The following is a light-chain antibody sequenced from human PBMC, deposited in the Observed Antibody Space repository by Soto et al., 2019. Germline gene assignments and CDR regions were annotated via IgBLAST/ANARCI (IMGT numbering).Light chain of an antibody. CDR2: GSS. V-gene: IGKV3-20*01. CDR1: QTVSSGY. Sequence: EVVLTQSPGTLSLSPGEAATLSCRASQTVSSGYLAWYQQRSGQAPRLLIYGSSSRASDVPDRFSGSGSGTEFTLTISSLEPEDFAAYFCQQYARSPWTFGQGTKLEIK. J-gene: IGKJ1*01. CDR3: QQYARSPWT.